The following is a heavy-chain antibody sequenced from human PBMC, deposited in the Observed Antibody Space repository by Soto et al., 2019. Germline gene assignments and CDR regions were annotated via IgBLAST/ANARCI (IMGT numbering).Heavy chain of an antibody. CDR1: GGTFSSYA. V-gene: IGHV1-69*13. D-gene: IGHD5-18*01. J-gene: IGHJ4*02. Sequence: GASVKVSCKASGGTFSSYAISWVRQAPGQGLEWMGGIIPIFGTANYAQKFQGRVTITADESTSTAYTELSSLRSEDTAVYYCARGGRQLWQPYYFDYWGQGTLVTVSS. CDR2: IIPIFGTA. CDR3: ARGGRQLWQPYYFDY.